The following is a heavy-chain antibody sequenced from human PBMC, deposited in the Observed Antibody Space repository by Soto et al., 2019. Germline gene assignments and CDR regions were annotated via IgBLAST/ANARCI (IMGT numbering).Heavy chain of an antibody. CDR3: ARGSSGHGPVVGFEI. V-gene: IGHV4-30-4*01. Sequence: SETLSLTCTVSGDSISSGDHYWIWIRQPPGKGPEWIGFIYHSESTYYNPSLQSRVTISVDTSKNQFSLKLNSVTAADTAVYYCARGSSGHGPVVGFEIWGRGTTVTVSS. D-gene: IGHD2-15*01. CDR1: GDSISSGDHY. J-gene: IGHJ3*02. CDR2: IYHSEST.